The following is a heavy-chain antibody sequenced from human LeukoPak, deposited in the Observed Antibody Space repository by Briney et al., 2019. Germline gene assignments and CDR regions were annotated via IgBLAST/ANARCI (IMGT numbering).Heavy chain of an antibody. CDR2: INPSGGST. CDR3: ARGDPTRPLPHYYMDV. D-gene: IGHD6-6*01. Sequence: GVSVKVSCKASGYTFTSYYMHWVRQAPGQGLEWMGIINPSGGSTSYAQKFQGRVTMTRDTSTSTVYMELSSLRSEDTAVYYCARGDPTRPLPHYYMDVWGKGTTVTVSS. CDR1: GYTFTSYY. J-gene: IGHJ6*03. V-gene: IGHV1-46*01.